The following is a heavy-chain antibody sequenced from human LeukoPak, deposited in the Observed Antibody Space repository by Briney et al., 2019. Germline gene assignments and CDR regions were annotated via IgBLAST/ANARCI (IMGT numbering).Heavy chain of an antibody. D-gene: IGHD3-10*02. CDR1: GFTFSSYA. V-gene: IGHV3-30*02. CDR2: IQYDRSNQ. J-gene: IGHJ6*04. CDR3: AELGITMIGGV. Sequence: GGSLRLSCAASGFTFSSYAMHWVRQAPGKGLEWVANIQYDRSNQQYAGSVKGRFTISRDNSKNSLYLQMNSLRAEDTAVYYCAELGITMIGGVWGKGTTVTISS.